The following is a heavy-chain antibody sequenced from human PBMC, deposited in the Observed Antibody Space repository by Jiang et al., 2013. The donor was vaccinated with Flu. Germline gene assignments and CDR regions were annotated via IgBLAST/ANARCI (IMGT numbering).Heavy chain of an antibody. V-gene: IGHV3-48*03. CDR3: ARDIEYPGSFLYFDY. CDR1: GFVFSDYE. Sequence: QLVESGGGLVQPGGSLRLSCETSGFVFSDYEMNWVRQAPGKGLEWISYITTSGGTIYYADSVKGRFTISRDNAKKSLFLEMNNLRADDTAVYYCARDIEYPGSFLYFDYWGQGSLVTVSS. J-gene: IGHJ4*02. D-gene: IGHD2/OR15-2a*01. CDR2: ITTSGGTI.